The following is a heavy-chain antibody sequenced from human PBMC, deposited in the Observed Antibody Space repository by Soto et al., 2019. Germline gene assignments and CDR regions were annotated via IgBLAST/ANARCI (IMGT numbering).Heavy chain of an antibody. Sequence: GSLRLACAASVFTVSSYEMNWVREAPGKGLGWVSYISSSGSTIYYADSVKGRFTISRDNAKNSLYLQMNSLRAEDTAVYYCARSPYYDFSSGGNYFDYWGQGILVTV. CDR2: ISSSGSTI. CDR3: ARSPYYDFSSGGNYFDY. J-gene: IGHJ4*02. D-gene: IGHD3-3*01. V-gene: IGHV3-48*03. CDR1: VFTVSSYE.